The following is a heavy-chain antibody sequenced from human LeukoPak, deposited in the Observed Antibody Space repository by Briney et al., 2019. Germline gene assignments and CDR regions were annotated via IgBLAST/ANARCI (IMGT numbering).Heavy chain of an antibody. Sequence: PGGSLRLSCAASGFTFSSYAMSWVRRAPGKGLEWVSAISGSGGSTYYADSVKGRFTISRDNSKNTLYLQMNSLRAEDTAVYYCAKDSKKYCSGGSCQNKNYYYYYYMDVWGKGTTVTVSS. CDR2: ISGSGGST. CDR1: GFTFSSYA. V-gene: IGHV3-23*01. J-gene: IGHJ6*03. CDR3: AKDSKKYCSGGSCQNKNYYYYYYMDV. D-gene: IGHD2-15*01.